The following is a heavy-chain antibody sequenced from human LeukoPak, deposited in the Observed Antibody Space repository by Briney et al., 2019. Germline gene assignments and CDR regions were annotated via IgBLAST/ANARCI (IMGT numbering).Heavy chain of an antibody. Sequence: PSETLSLTCTVSGGSISSSRYYWGWIRQPPGKGLEWIGSIYYSGNTYYNPSLKSRVTISVDTSKNQFSLKLNSVTAADTAVYYCARVRNTQAARYYFDDWGQGTLVTVSS. CDR1: GGSISSSRYY. CDR3: ARVRNTQAARYYFDD. CDR2: IYYSGNT. J-gene: IGHJ4*02. V-gene: IGHV4-39*07. D-gene: IGHD3-9*01.